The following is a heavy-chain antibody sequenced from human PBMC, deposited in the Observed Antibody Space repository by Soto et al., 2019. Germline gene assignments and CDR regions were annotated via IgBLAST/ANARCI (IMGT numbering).Heavy chain of an antibody. CDR2: ISWNSGDK. V-gene: IGHV3-9*01. D-gene: IGHD2-15*01. J-gene: IGHJ2*01. CDR1: GFIFEDYD. CDR3: VKKSCSHTRCYTGWFFDL. Sequence: EVQLVQSGGGLAHPGRSLRLSCEASGFIFEDYDMHWVRQPPGKGLQWVSGISWNSGDKDYADSVKGRFTISRDNVKNSLDLQMSSLRLEDTATYYCVKKSCSHTRCYTGWFFDLWGRGTLVTVSS.